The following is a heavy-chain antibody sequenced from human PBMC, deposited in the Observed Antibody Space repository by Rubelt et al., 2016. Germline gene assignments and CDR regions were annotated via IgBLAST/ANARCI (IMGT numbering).Heavy chain of an antibody. CDR3: ANRGFVGATPGRYLDC. CDR2: IYSGGAT. V-gene: IGHV3-66*01. CDR1: GFTVSSNY. J-gene: IGHJ4*02. Sequence: GGGLVQPGGSLRLSCAASGFTVSSNYMSWVRQAPGKGLEWVSLIYSGGATYYADSVKGRFTISRDNSENTLYLQMNNLGAEDTAVYYCANRGFVGATPGRYLDCWGQGTLVTVSS. D-gene: IGHD1-26*01.